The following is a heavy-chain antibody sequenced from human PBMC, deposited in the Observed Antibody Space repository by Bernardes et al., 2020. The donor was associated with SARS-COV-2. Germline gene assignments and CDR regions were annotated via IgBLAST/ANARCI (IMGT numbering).Heavy chain of an antibody. V-gene: IGHV3-74*03. J-gene: IGHJ4*02. CDR3: VRGPSDGHGRFEY. CDR1: GFTFSSYW. Sequence: GGSLRLSCAASGFTFSSYWMHWVRQAPGKGLMWVSRISSDGRTITYADSVEGRFTISRDNAKNTLYLQMSSLRADDTAVYYCVRGPSDGHGRFEYWGQGTLVTVSS. CDR2: ISSDGRTI.